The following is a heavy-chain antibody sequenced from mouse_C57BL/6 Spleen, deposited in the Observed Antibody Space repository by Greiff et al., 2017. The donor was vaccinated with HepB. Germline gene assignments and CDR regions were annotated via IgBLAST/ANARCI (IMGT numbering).Heavy chain of an antibody. Sequence: EVQLQQSGPELVKPGASVKMSCKASGYTFTDYNMHWVKQSHGKSLEWIGYINPNNGGTNYNQKFKGKATLTVNKSSSTAYMELRSLTSEDSAVYYCASSSNYLYYYAMDYWGQGTSVTVSS. CDR3: ASSSNYLYYYAMDY. J-gene: IGHJ4*01. CDR2: INPNNGGT. D-gene: IGHD2-5*01. V-gene: IGHV1-22*01. CDR1: GYTFTDYN.